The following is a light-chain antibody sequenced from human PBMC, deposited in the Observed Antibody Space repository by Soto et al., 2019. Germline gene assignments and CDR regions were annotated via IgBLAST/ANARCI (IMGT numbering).Light chain of an antibody. CDR1: QSVSSSY. Sequence: EIVLTQSPGTLSLSPGERATLSCRASQSVSSSYLAWYQQKPGQAPRLLIYGASSRATGIPDRFSGSGSGTDFTLTISRVETEDFAVYYCQQSGWSPRTFGQGTKVEIK. J-gene: IGKJ1*01. CDR2: GAS. V-gene: IGKV3-20*01. CDR3: QQSGWSPRT.